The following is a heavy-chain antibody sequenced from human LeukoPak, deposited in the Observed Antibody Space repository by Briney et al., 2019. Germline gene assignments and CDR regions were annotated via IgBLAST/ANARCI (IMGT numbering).Heavy chain of an antibody. CDR3: ARHVRGTTRNYYFDY. CDR1: GGSISSSSYY. D-gene: IGHD1-1*01. V-gene: IGHV4-39*01. CDR2: IYYSGST. J-gene: IGHJ4*02. Sequence: SETLSLTCTVAGGSISSSSYYWGWIRQPPGKGLEWIGSIYYSGSTYYNPSLKSRVTISVDTSKNQFSLKLSSVTAADTAVYYCARHVRGTTRNYYFDYWGQGTLVTVTS.